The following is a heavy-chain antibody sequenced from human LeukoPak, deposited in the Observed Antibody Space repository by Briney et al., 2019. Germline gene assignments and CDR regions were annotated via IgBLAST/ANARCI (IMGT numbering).Heavy chain of an antibody. D-gene: IGHD3-22*01. J-gene: IGHJ4*02. CDR1: GGSISSSSYY. V-gene: IGHV4-39*07. CDR3: ARAGRGGGYYPLDY. CDR2: IYYSGST. Sequence: SETLSLTCTVSGGSISSSSYYWGWIRQPPGKGLEWIGSIYYSGSTYYNPSLKSRVTISVDTSKNQFSLKLSSVTAADTAVYYCARAGRGGGYYPLDYWGQGTLVTVSS.